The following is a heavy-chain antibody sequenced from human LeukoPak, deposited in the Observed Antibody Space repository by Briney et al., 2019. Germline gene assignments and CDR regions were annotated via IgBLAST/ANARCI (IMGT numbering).Heavy chain of an antibody. D-gene: IGHD6-13*01. V-gene: IGHV3-30*02. J-gene: IGHJ6*03. CDR3: AETRKYSSSWQYYYYYYMDV. CDR2: IRYDGSNK. CDR1: GFTFSSYG. Sequence: GGSLRLSCAASGFTFSSYGMHWVRQAPGKGLEWVAFIRYDGSNKYYADSVKGRFTISRDNSKNTLYLQMNSLRAEDTAVYYCAETRKYSSSWQYYYYYYMDVWGKGTTVTISS.